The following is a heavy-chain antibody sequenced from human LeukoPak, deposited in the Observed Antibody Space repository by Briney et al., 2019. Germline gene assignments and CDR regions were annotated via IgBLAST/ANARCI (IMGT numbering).Heavy chain of an antibody. Sequence: SVKVSCKASGGTFSSYAISWVRQAPGQGLEWMGRIIPIFGTANYAQKFQGRVTITTDESTSTAHMELSSLRSEDTAVYYCARDGYSSGWFDYWGQGTLVTVSS. CDR2: IIPIFGTA. J-gene: IGHJ5*01. CDR1: GGTFSSYA. CDR3: ARDGYSSGWFDY. D-gene: IGHD6-19*01. V-gene: IGHV1-69*05.